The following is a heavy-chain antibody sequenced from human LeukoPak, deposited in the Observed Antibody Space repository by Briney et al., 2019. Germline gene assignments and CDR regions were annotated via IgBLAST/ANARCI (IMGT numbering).Heavy chain of an antibody. CDR2: INPSGGST. D-gene: IGHD3-10*01. Sequence: ASVKVSCKASGYTFTSYYMHWVRQAPGQGLEWMGIINPSGGSTSYAQKFQGRVTMTRDMSTSTVYMELRSLRSDDTAVYYCARVGITMVRGVILDPNYYYYMDVWGKGTTVTVSS. J-gene: IGHJ6*03. V-gene: IGHV1-46*01. CDR1: GYTFTSYY. CDR3: ARVGITMVRGVILDPNYYYYMDV.